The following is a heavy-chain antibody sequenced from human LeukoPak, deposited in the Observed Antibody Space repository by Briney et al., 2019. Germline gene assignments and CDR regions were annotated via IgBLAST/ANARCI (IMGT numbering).Heavy chain of an antibody. CDR1: GGSFSGYY. CDR3: VRVKGNYDFWSGYFLAGDFQH. Sequence: PSETLSLTCAVYGGSFSGYYWSWIRQPPGKGLEWIGEINHSGSTNYNPSLKSRVTISVDTSKNQFSLKLSSVTAADTAVYYCVRVKGNYDFWSGYFLAGDFQHWGQGTLVIVSS. J-gene: IGHJ1*01. V-gene: IGHV4-34*01. D-gene: IGHD3-3*01. CDR2: INHSGST.